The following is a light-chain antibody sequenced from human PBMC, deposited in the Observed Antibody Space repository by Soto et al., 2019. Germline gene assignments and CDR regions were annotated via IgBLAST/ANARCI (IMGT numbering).Light chain of an antibody. CDR3: QQYNTYST. J-gene: IGKJ5*01. V-gene: IGKV1-5*01. CDR2: DAS. Sequence: DIELTQSPSTVSAAVGDSVTITCRASQNIRNLLAWYQQKPGKAPKPLIYDASTLKTGVPSRFSGSGSGSEFNSTITGLQPDDFATYFCQQYNTYSTFGQGTRLDIK. CDR1: QNIRNL.